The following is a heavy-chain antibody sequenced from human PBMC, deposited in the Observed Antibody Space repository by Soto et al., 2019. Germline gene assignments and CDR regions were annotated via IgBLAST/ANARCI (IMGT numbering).Heavy chain of an antibody. J-gene: IGHJ4*02. V-gene: IGHV2-5*02. CDR3: AHGTTTRTLLAY. Sequence: QITLKESGPTLVKPTQTLTLTCTFSGLSLSSSGVAVGWVRQPPGKALEWLALIFWDDDKRYSPALKSRLTVSKDSSKNQVVFTMPNVDPVDTGTYYCAHGTTTRTLLAYWGQGTPVSVSS. CDR1: GLSLSSSGVA. CDR2: IFWDDDK. D-gene: IGHD1-7*01.